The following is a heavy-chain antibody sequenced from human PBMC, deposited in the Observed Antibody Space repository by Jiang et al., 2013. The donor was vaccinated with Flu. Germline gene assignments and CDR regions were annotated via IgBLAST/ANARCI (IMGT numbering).Heavy chain of an antibody. Sequence: SLTCTVSGGSISSYYWSWIRQPPGKGLEWIGYIYYSGNTNYNPSLKSRVTISVDTSKNQFSLKLSSVTAADTAVYYCARVGITIFAPGFDYWGQGTLVTVSS. D-gene: IGHD3-3*01. CDR1: GGSISSYY. CDR2: IYYSGNT. CDR3: ARVGITIFAPGFDY. V-gene: IGHV4-59*12. J-gene: IGHJ4*02.